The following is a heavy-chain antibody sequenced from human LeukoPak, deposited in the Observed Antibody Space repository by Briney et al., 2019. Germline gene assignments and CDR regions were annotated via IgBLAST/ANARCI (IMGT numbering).Heavy chain of an antibody. D-gene: IGHD6-19*01. Sequence: SGGSLRLSCAASGFTFSSYWMHWVRQAPGKGLVWVSRINSDGSSTSYADSVKGRFTISRDNAKNSLYLQMNSLRAEDTAVYYCARDEGGLAPFDYWGQGTLVTVSS. J-gene: IGHJ4*02. CDR1: GFTFSSYW. V-gene: IGHV3-74*01. CDR3: ARDEGGLAPFDY. CDR2: INSDGSST.